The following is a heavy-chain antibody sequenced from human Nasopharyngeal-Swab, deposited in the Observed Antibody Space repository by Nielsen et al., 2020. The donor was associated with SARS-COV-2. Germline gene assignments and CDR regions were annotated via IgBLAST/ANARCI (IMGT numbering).Heavy chain of an antibody. D-gene: IGHD4-11*01. CDR1: GGSISSYY. V-gene: IGHV4-59*08. Sequence: SETLSLTCTVSGGSISSYYWSWIRQPPGKGLEWIGYIYYSGRTNYNPSLKSRVTISVDTSKNQFSLKLSSVTAADTAVYYCARHAWVYCNYVGYYYYYMDVWGKGTTVTVSS. CDR3: ARHAWVYCNYVGYYYYYMDV. J-gene: IGHJ6*03. CDR2: IYYSGRT.